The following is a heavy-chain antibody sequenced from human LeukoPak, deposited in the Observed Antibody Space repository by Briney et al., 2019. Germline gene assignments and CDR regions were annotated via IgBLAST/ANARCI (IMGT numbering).Heavy chain of an antibody. CDR2: IYYSGST. CDR3: ARTAGSGSYYPLDY. CDR1: GGSISSYY. Sequence: PSETLSLTCTVSGGSISSYYWSWIRQPPGKGLKWIGYIYYSGSTNYNPSLKSRVTISVDTSKNQFSPKLSSVTAADTAVYYCARTAGSGSYYPLDYWGQGTLVTVSS. V-gene: IGHV4-59*01. J-gene: IGHJ4*02. D-gene: IGHD3-10*01.